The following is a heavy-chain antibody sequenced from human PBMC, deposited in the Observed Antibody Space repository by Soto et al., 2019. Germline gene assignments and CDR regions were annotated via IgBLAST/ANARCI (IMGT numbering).Heavy chain of an antibody. CDR1: GGSISSSNYY. CDR2: IYYSGAD. J-gene: IGHJ4*02. D-gene: IGHD6-19*01. Sequence: PSETLSLICTVCGGSISSSNYYWGWIRQPPGKGLELIWSIYYSGADYYNTSLRSRFTISEDTSKNQFSLKVWSSTAADNAVYYCARHWLLPVAGYYFDYWSQGTLVPVYS. V-gene: IGHV4-39*01. CDR3: ARHWLLPVAGYYFDY.